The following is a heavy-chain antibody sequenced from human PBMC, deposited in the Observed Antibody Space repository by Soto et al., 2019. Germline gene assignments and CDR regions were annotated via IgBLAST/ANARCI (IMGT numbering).Heavy chain of an antibody. J-gene: IGHJ4*02. Sequence: QLQLQESGSGLVKPSQTLSLTCAVSGGSISSGGYSWSWIRQPPGKGLEWIGYIYHSGSTYYNPSLKSRVTLSVDRSKNQFSLKLSSVTAADTAVYYFAREGYSGYDSPGYFDYWGQGTLVTVSS. D-gene: IGHD5-12*01. CDR2: IYHSGST. CDR1: GGSISSGGYS. CDR3: AREGYSGYDSPGYFDY. V-gene: IGHV4-30-2*01.